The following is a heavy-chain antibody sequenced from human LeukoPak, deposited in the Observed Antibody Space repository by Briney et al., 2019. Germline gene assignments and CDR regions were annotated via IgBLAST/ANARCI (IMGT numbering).Heavy chain of an antibody. V-gene: IGHV1-2*02. Sequence: APVKVSCKASGYTFTGYYMHWVRQAPGQGLEWMGWINPNSGGTNYAQKFQGRVTMTRDTSISTAYMELSRLRSDDTAVYYCARGPSSDTWFDPWGQGTLVTVSS. CDR1: GYTFTGYY. CDR2: INPNSGGT. D-gene: IGHD2-2*01. J-gene: IGHJ5*02. CDR3: ARGPSSDTWFDP.